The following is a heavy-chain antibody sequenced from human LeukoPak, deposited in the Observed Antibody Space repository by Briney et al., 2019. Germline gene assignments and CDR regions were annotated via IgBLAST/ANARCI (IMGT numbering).Heavy chain of an antibody. D-gene: IGHD3-22*01. J-gene: IGHJ4*02. CDR1: GYTFTGYY. Sequence: VASVKVSCKTSGYTFTGYYIHWVRQAPGQGLECMGWINPNSGGTNFAQEFQGRVTLTRDTSISTAYMELSSLRSDDTAVYYCASGADVKSVDYNDRSAYSYYFDYWGQGTLVTVSS. CDR3: ASGADVKSVDYNDRSAYSYYFDY. CDR2: INPNSGGT. V-gene: IGHV1-2*02.